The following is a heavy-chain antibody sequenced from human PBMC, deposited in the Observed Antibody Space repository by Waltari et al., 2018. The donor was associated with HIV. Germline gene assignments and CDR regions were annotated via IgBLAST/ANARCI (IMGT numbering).Heavy chain of an antibody. CDR1: GGSFSGYY. J-gene: IGHJ4*02. V-gene: IGHV4-34*02. D-gene: IGHD3-16*01. CDR3: VRGFGNYGFYFDY. CDR2: IDHTGTS. Sequence: QVHLPQWGSGLLKPSGTLSLPCAVYGGSFSGYYWTWLRQSPGRGLEWMGEIDHTGTSTYNPSLKGRGTMSVDTSKNQFSLTVKSVTAADTAVYYCVRGFGNYGFYFDYWGQGKLVCVSS.